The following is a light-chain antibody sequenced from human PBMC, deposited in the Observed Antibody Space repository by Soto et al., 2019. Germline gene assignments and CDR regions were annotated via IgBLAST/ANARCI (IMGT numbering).Light chain of an antibody. CDR2: DAS. V-gene: IGKV1-5*01. CDR3: HQYHTYST. CDR1: QTLCTC. J-gene: IGKJ1*01. Sequence: EIPMTQSPSNLCASVGDGVIIXCRASQTLCTCVGWYQQTKGQAPTLLIYDASILESGVTSRFGGGGSGKEFNITISSLQPDDFATYDCHQYHTYSTFGQGTKVDIK.